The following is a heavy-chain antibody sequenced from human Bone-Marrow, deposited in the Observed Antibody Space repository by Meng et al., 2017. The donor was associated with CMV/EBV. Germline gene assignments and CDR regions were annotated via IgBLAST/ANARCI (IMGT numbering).Heavy chain of an antibody. Sequence: GSLRLSCTVSGGSISSYYWSWIRQPPGKGLEWIGYIYYSGSTNYNPSLKSRVTISVDTSKNQFSLKLSSVTAADTAVYYCARGDGDYGYDWGQGTLVTFSS. J-gene: IGHJ4*02. CDR3: ARGDGDYGYD. D-gene: IGHD4-17*01. V-gene: IGHV4-59*01. CDR1: GGSISSYY. CDR2: IYYSGST.